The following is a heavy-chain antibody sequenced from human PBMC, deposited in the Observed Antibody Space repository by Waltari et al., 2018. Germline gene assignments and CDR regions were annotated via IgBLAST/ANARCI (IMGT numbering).Heavy chain of an antibody. CDR3: AREVEEVRGVLDYYYYMDV. D-gene: IGHD3-10*01. CDR1: GGSISSGSYY. CDR2: IYTSGST. Sequence: QVQLQESGPGLVKPSQTLSLTCTVSGGSISSGSYYWRWIRQPAGQGLEWIGRIYTSGSTNYNPSLKSRVTISVDTSKNQFSLKLSSVTAADTAVYYCAREVEEVRGVLDYYYYMDVWGKGTTVTVSS. J-gene: IGHJ6*03. V-gene: IGHV4-61*02.